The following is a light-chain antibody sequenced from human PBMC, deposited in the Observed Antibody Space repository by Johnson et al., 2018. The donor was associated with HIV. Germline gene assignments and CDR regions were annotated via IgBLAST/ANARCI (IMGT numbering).Light chain of an antibody. CDR3: ETWDSSLSGYYV. CDR2: ANN. CDR1: SSNIGNNY. Sequence: QPVLTQPPSVSAAPGQKVTISCSGSSSNIGNNYVSWYQQLPGTAPKLLIYANNKRPSGIPDRFSGSKSGASATLDITGLQTGDEADYYCETWDSSLSGYYVFGTGTKLTVL. J-gene: IGLJ1*01. V-gene: IGLV1-51*02.